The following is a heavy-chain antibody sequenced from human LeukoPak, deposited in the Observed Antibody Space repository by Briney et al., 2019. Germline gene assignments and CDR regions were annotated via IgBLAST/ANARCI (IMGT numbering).Heavy chain of an antibody. J-gene: IGHJ6*04. CDR2: IIPIFGTA. D-gene: IGHD6-19*01. CDR3: ARGRLLQWLVPYMDV. CDR1: GGTFSSYA. Sequence: ASVKVSCKASGGTFSSYAISWVRQAPGQGLEWMGRIIPIFGTANYAQKFQGRVTITTDESTSTAYMELSSLRSEDTAVYYCARGRLLQWLVPYMDVWGKGTTVTVSS. V-gene: IGHV1-69*05.